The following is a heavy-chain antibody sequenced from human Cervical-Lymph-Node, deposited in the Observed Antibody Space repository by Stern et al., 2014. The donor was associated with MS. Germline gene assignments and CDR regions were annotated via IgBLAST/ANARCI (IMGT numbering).Heavy chain of an antibody. CDR2: ISYDGMYT. Sequence: VHLVESGGGVVQPGSSLRLSCAASGFTFSSYSMPWVRQAPGKGLEWVAVISYDGMYTYYGDSVKGRFTISRDNSKNTLYLQMNSLRAKDTAVYYCAKERTYDFWGGQFDYWGQGNLVTVSS. J-gene: IGHJ4*02. V-gene: IGHV3-30*04. D-gene: IGHD3/OR15-3a*01. CDR3: AKERTYDFWGGQFDY. CDR1: GFTFSSYS.